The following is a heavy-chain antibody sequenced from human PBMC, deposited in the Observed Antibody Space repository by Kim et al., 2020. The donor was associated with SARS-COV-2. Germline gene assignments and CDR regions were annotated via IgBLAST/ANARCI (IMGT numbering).Heavy chain of an antibody. D-gene: IGHD2-2*01. CDR2: ISGSGGST. CDR1: GFTFSSYA. J-gene: IGHJ4*02. Sequence: GGSLRLSCAASGFTFSSYAMSWVRQAPGKGLEWVSAISGSGGSTYYADSVKGRFTISRDKSKNTLYLQMNSLRAEDTAVYYCAKAEGYCGSTSCYGYFDYWGQGTLVTVSS. V-gene: IGHV3-23*01. CDR3: AKAEGYCGSTSCYGYFDY.